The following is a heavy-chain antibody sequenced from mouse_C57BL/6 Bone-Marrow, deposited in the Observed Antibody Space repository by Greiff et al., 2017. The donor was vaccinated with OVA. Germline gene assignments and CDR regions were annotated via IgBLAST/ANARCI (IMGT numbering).Heavy chain of an antibody. CDR2: INPSTGGT. CDR1: GYSFPGYY. J-gene: IGHJ4*01. CDR3: ARFDYAMDY. Sequence: DVQLQASGPELVKPGASVKISCKASGYSFPGYYMNWVKQSPEKSLEWIGEINPSTGGTTYNQKFKAKATLTVDKSSSTAYMQLKSLTSEDSAVYYCARFDYAMDYWGQGTSVTVSS. V-gene: IGHV1-42*01.